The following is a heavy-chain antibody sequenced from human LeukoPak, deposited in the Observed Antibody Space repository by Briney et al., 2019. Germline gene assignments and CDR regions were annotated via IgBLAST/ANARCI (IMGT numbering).Heavy chain of an antibody. CDR3: ARDQEGFDY. CDR2: IYPRDGST. CDR1: GYTFTSNY. V-gene: IGHV1-46*01. Sequence: ASVKVSCKASGYTFTSNYIHWVRQAPGQGLEWMGMIYPRDGSTSYAQKFQGRVTVTRDTSSSTVHMELSGLRSEDTAVYYCARDQEGFDYWGQGTLVTVSS. J-gene: IGHJ4*02.